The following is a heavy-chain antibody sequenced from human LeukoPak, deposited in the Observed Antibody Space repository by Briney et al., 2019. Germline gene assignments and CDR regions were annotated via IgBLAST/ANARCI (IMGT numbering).Heavy chain of an antibody. V-gene: IGHV3-23*01. D-gene: IGHD3-10*01. CDR3: AREGTYYYGSGTSFGLDY. Sequence: GGSLRLSCAASGFTFSSYAMSWVRQAPGKGLEWVSAISGSGGSTYYADSVKGRFTISRDNSKNTLYLQMNSLRAEDTAVYYCAREGTYYYGSGTSFGLDYWGQGTLVTVSS. J-gene: IGHJ4*02. CDR1: GFTFSSYA. CDR2: ISGSGGST.